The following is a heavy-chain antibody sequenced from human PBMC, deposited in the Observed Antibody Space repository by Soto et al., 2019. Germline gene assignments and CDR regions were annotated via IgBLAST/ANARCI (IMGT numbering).Heavy chain of an antibody. CDR2: IFYSGST. D-gene: IGHD4-17*01. CDR1: GGSISSYY. Sequence: QVQLQESGPGLVKPSETLSLTCTVSGGSISSYYWSWSRQPPGKGLEWVGYIFYSGSTDYNPSLKRRVTISVDASTNQFSLKGSSVTAADAAVYYGARRYGRGFDIWGQGTMVTGSS. V-gene: IGHV4-59*08. CDR3: ARRYGRGFDI. J-gene: IGHJ3*02.